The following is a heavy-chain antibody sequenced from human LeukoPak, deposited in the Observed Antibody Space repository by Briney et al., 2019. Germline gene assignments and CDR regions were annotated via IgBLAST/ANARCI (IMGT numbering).Heavy chain of an antibody. CDR3: ARGVGLTQGGAFDF. V-gene: IGHV4-39*07. J-gene: IGHJ4*02. Sequence: SETLSLTCTVSGGSISSSSYYWGWIRQPPGKGLEWIGSIYHSGSTHYKSSLKSRVTISVDTSKNQLSLKLTSVTAADTAVYYCARGVGLTQGGAFDFWGQGTLVTVSS. CDR2: IYHSGST. D-gene: IGHD3-16*01. CDR1: GGSISSSSYY.